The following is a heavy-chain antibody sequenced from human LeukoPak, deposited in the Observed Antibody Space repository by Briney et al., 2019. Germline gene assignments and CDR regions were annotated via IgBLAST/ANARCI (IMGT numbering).Heavy chain of an antibody. Sequence: GGSLRLSCAASGFTFDDYAMHWVRQAPGKGLEWVSGISWNSGSIGYADSVKGRFTISRDNAKNSLYLQMNSLRAEDTALYYCAKAAYSSSWNVLFGHWYFDLWGRGTLVTVSS. CDR3: AKAAYSSSWNVLFGHWYFDL. CDR2: ISWNSGSI. D-gene: IGHD6-13*01. CDR1: GFTFDDYA. V-gene: IGHV3-9*01. J-gene: IGHJ2*01.